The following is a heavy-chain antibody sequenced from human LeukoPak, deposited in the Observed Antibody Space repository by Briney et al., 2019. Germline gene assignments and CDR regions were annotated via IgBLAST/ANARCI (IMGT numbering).Heavy chain of an antibody. V-gene: IGHV4-34*01. Sequence: SETLSLTCAVYGGSFSGYYWSWIHQPPGKGLEWIGEINHSGSTNYNPSLKSRVTISVDTSKNQFSLKLSSVTAADTAVYYCARGSNQALYGMDVWGQGTTVTVSS. CDR2: INHSGST. J-gene: IGHJ6*02. CDR3: ARGSNQALYGMDV. CDR1: GGSFSGYY.